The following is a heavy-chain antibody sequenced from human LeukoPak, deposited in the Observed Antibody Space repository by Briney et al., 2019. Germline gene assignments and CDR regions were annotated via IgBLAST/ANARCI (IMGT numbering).Heavy chain of an antibody. CDR2: ISGSGGST. D-gene: IGHD4-17*01. CDR1: AFTFNNYD. V-gene: IGHV3-23*01. CDR3: AKYHSVTPYYFDY. Sequence: GGSLRLSCAASAFTFNNYDLICVRQPPGKELQWVSAISGSGGSTYYADSVKGRFTISRDNSKNTLFLQMNSLRAEDTAVYYCAKYHSVTPYYFDYWRQGTLVTVST. J-gene: IGHJ4*02.